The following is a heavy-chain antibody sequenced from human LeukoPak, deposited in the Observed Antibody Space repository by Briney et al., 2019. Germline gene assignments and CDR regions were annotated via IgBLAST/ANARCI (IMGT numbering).Heavy chain of an antibody. CDR3: ARRINYYDSSGYPSSSDY. J-gene: IGHJ4*02. Sequence: SVKVSCKASGGTFSSYAISWVRQAPGQGLEWMGRIIPIFGTANYAQKFQGRVTITTDESTSTAYMELSSLRSEDTAVYYCARRINYYDSSGYPSSSDYWGQGTLVTVSS. D-gene: IGHD3-22*01. CDR1: GGTFSSYA. CDR2: IIPIFGTA. V-gene: IGHV1-69*05.